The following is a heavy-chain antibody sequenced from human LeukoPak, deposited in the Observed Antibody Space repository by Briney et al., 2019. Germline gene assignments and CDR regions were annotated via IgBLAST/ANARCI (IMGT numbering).Heavy chain of an antibody. Sequence: ASVKLSCEVSGYTFTEYAISWVRQAPGQGLEWMGWVNGYNAIAKYVQKFQDRVTMTTDTSTSTAYMEVRNLRSDDTAVYYCARVSGSRTPHSNYYYYYMDVWGEGTTVVVSS. V-gene: IGHV1-18*01. D-gene: IGHD2-2*01. CDR1: GYTFTEYA. CDR3: ARVSGSRTPHSNYYYYYMDV. CDR2: VNGYNAIA. J-gene: IGHJ6*03.